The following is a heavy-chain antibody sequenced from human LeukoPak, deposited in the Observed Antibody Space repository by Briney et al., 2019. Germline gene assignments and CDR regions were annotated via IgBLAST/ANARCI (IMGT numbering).Heavy chain of an antibody. Sequence: GGSLRLSCAVSGFTFSSYAMNWVRQAPGKGLEWVSFISGDGGSTYYADSVKGRFTISRDNSKNTLYLQMNSLRAEDTSVYYRAKDRGGRLGGFDYWGQGTLVTVSS. CDR2: ISGDGGST. V-gene: IGHV3-23*01. CDR1: GFTFSSYA. D-gene: IGHD2-15*01. J-gene: IGHJ4*02. CDR3: AKDRGGRLGGFDY.